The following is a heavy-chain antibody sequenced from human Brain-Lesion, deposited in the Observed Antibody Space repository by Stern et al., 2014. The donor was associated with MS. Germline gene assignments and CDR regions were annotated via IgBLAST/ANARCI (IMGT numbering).Heavy chain of an antibody. D-gene: IGHD3-3*01. V-gene: IGHV1-2*02. J-gene: IGHJ6*02. CDR1: GYIFTGYS. Sequence: VQLLESGADVKKPGASVKVSCKTSGYIFTGYSIHWVRQAPGQGLEWMAWIKSNTGSTKYAQTFQGRVTMSRDPSISTPYVELSSLTSDDTAVYYCARDQRGITSFGVVTDYYYLGMDVGGQGTTVTVSS. CDR3: ARDQRGITSFGVVTDYYYLGMDV. CDR2: IKSNTGST.